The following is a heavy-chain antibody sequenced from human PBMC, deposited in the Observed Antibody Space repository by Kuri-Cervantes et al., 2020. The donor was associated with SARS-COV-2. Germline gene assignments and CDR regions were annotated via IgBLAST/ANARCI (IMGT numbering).Heavy chain of an antibody. D-gene: IGHD1-20*01. CDR2: MSYDGGKI. Sequence: GGSLRLSCAASGFSVSTYAMHWVRQAPGKGLEWVAGMSYDGGKIYYADSLKGRFTISRDNSKNTLYVQMVSLRPEDTAVYYCAREPTINWSDIGNSLDVWGKGTAVTVSS. CDR3: AREPTINWSDIGNSLDV. CDR1: GFSVSTYA. J-gene: IGHJ6*04. V-gene: IGHV3-30*04.